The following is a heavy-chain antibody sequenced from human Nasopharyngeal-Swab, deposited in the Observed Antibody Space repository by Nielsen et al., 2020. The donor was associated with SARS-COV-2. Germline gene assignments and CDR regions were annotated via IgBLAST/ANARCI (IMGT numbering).Heavy chain of an antibody. CDR3: ARSVGSFYGQGAFDI. CDR2: IRSKTYGGAP. CDR1: GFTFGDYA. Sequence: GRSLRLSCTTSGFTFGDYAMSWFRQAPGKGLEWVGFIRSKTYGGAPEYAASVKGRFTISRDGAESIAYLQMNSLETEDTGVYYCARSVGSFYGQGAFDIWGQGTMVTVSS. V-gene: IGHV3-49*01. D-gene: IGHD1-26*01. J-gene: IGHJ3*02.